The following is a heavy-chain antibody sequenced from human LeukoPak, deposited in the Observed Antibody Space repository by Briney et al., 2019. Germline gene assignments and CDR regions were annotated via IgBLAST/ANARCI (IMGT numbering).Heavy chain of an antibody. CDR3: VASSMVRGVTHFDY. CDR2: MNPNRGNT. Sequence: ASVKVSCKASGYTFTSYDINWVRQATGQGLEWMGWMNPNRGNTGYAQKFQGRVTMTRNTSISTAYMELSSLRSEDTAVYYCVASSMVRGVTHFDYWGQGTLVTVSS. J-gene: IGHJ4*02. D-gene: IGHD3-10*01. V-gene: IGHV1-8*01. CDR1: GYTFTSYD.